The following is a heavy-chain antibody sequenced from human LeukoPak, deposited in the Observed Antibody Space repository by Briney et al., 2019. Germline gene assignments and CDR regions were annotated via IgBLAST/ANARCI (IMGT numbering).Heavy chain of an antibody. Sequence: HPGGSLRLSCSASGFTFSDYWMMWVRQAPGKGLEWVGNIRQDDSEKNYVDSVKGRFTISRDNAKSSLYLQMNSLRAEDTAIHYCATDRKVGTWDPRFNYWGQGTLVTVSS. D-gene: IGHD4-23*01. CDR3: ATDRKVGTWDPRFNY. J-gene: IGHJ4*02. CDR1: GFTFSDYW. CDR2: IRQDDSEK. V-gene: IGHV3-7*01.